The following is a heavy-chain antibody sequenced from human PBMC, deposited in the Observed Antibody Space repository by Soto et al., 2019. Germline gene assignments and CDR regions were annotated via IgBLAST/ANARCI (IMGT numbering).Heavy chain of an antibody. CDR1: GFTFSDYG. J-gene: IGHJ4*02. CDR3: AKVVPGIVAVACTCDS. Sequence: QVQLVESGGGVVQPGMSLRLSCVASGFTFSDYGMQWVRQAPGKGLEWVAVISYNGGNIYYGDSVKGRFTISRDKSKNTLYLQMNSLRAEDTAVYYCAKVVPGIVAVACTCDSWGQGTLVTVSS. CDR2: ISYNGGNI. D-gene: IGHD6-19*01. V-gene: IGHV3-30*18.